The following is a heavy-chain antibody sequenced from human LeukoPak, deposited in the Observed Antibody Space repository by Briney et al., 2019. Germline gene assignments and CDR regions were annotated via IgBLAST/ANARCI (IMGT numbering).Heavy chain of an antibody. D-gene: IGHD4-17*01. CDR3: AGDESGDYDFDY. J-gene: IGHJ4*02. Sequence: GGSLRLSCVVSGFTFSNYEMNWVRQAPGKGLEWVSHISSSGNTMHYADSVKGRFTISKDNAKNSLYLQMNSLRPEDTAVYYCAGDESGDYDFDYWGQGTLVTVSS. CDR1: GFTFSNYE. V-gene: IGHV3-48*03. CDR2: ISSSGNTM.